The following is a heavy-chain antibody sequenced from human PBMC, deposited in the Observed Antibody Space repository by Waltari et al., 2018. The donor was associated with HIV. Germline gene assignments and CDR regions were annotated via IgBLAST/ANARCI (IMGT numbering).Heavy chain of an antibody. CDR2: IYHSGST. Sequence: QVQLQESGPGLVKPSGTLSLTCAVSGGSISSSNWWSWVRQPPGKGLEWIGEIYHSGSTNYNPSLNSRVTISVDKSKNQFSLKLSSVTAADTAVYYCARGRERPHYYYYGMDVWGQGTTVTVSS. V-gene: IGHV4-4*02. CDR3: ARGRERPHYYYYGMDV. J-gene: IGHJ6*02. CDR1: GGSISSSNW.